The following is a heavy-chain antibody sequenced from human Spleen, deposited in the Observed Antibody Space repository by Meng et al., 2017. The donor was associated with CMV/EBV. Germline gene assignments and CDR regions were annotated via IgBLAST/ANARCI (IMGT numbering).Heavy chain of an antibody. CDR2: ISGSGKTI. V-gene: IGHV3-48*03. CDR1: GFTFSNYE. CDR3: ARTLRYFDEGRSHP. J-gene: IGHJ5*02. D-gene: IGHD3-9*01. Sequence: GESLKISCAASGFTFSNYEMNWVRQAPGKGLEWVSFISGSGKTIYYGDSVKGRFTISRDNAKNSLFLQMSSLRPEDTAVYYCARTLRYFDEGRSHPWGQGALVTVS.